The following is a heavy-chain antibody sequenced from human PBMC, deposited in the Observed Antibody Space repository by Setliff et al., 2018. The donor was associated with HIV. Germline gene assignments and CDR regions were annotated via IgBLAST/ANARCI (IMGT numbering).Heavy chain of an antibody. D-gene: IGHD2-21*01. CDR2: IYYSGST. V-gene: IGHV4-39*01. J-gene: IGHJ3*01. Sequence: PSETLSLPCTVSGGSISSSSYYWGWIRQPPGKGLEWLGTIYYSGSTYYNPSLKSRVTLSVDTSKNQFSLKLSSVTAADTAVYYCARHDSRGPRSAFDLWGRGTMVTVSS. CDR3: ARHDSRGPRSAFDL. CDR1: GGSISSSSYY.